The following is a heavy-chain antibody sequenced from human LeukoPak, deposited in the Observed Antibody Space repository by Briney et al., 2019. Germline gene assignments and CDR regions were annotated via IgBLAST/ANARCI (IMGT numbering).Heavy chain of an antibody. D-gene: IGHD3-3*01. CDR3: AGGLTIFGVVNAFDI. J-gene: IGHJ3*02. CDR1: GGSISSSSYY. CDR2: IYTSGST. Sequence: PSETLSLTCTVSGGSISSSSYYWGWIRQPPGKGLEWIGRIYTSGSTNYNPSLKSRVTMSVDTSKNQFSLKLSSVTAADTAVYYCAGGLTIFGVVNAFDIWGQGTMVTVSS. V-gene: IGHV4-61*05.